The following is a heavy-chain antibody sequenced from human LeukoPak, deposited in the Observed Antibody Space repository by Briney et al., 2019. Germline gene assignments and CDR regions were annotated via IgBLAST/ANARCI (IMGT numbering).Heavy chain of an antibody. D-gene: IGHD2-15*01. V-gene: IGHV3-21*01. CDR2: IISSSSYI. CDR1: GFTFSSYS. J-gene: IGHJ4*02. Sequence: GGSLRLSCAASGFTFSSYSINWVRQAPGKGREWVSSIISSSSYIYYADSVKGRFTISRDNDKNSLYLQMNSLRAEDTAVYYCARVFCSGGSCYSGGDYWGQGTLVTVSS. CDR3: ARVFCSGGSCYSGGDY.